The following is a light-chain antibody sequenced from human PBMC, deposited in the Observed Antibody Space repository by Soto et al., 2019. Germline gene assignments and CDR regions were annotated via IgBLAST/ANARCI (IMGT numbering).Light chain of an antibody. Sequence: DIQMTQSPSSLSASVGDRVTITCRASQGISRWLAWYQLKPGKAPKSLIYAASTLQSGVPSRFSGSGSGTHFTLTVRSVQPADSETYYCQQYGSFPATFGQGTKVEI. V-gene: IGKV1D-16*01. CDR1: QGISRW. CDR3: QQYGSFPAT. CDR2: AAS. J-gene: IGKJ1*01.